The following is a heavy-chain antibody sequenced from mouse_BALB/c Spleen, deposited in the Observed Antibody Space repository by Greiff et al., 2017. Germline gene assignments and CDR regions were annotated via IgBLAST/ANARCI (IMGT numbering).Heavy chain of an antibody. V-gene: IGHV2-6-7*01. CDR1: GFSLTGYG. Sequence: VHLVESGPGLVALSQSLSITCTVSGFSLTGYGVNWVRQPPGKGLEWLGMIWGDGSTDYNSALKSRLSISKDNSKSQVFLKMNSLQTDDTARYYCARAPYDGYYGFAYWGQGTLVTVSA. D-gene: IGHD2-3*01. CDR2: IWGDGST. CDR3: ARAPYDGYYGFAY. J-gene: IGHJ3*01.